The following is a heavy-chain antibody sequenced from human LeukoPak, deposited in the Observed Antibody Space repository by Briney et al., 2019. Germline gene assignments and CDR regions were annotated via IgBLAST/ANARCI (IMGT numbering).Heavy chain of an antibody. Sequence: ASVKVSCKASGYTFTSYGINWVRQAPGQGLEWMGWIRTYNGNTNYAQKLQGRVTMTTDTSTRTAYMELRSLRSDDTAVYYCARRIEDIAVAATGYYYMDVWGKGTTVTVSS. CDR2: IRTYNGNT. V-gene: IGHV1-18*01. CDR1: GYTFTSYG. CDR3: ARRIEDIAVAATGYYYMDV. J-gene: IGHJ6*03. D-gene: IGHD6-19*01.